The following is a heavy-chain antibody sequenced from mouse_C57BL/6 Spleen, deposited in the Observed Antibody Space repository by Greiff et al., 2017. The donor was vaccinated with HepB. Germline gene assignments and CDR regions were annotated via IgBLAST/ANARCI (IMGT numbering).Heavy chain of an antibody. CDR3: ARPITTGAMDY. CDR1: GFTFSDYY. CDR2: ISNGGGST. J-gene: IGHJ4*01. Sequence: EVKLVESGGGLVQPGGSLKLSCAASGFTFSDYYMYWVRQTPEKRLEWVAYISNGGGSTYYPDTVKGRFTISRDNAKNTLYLQMSRLKSEDTAMYYCARPITTGAMDYWGQGTSVTVSS. D-gene: IGHD1-2*01. V-gene: IGHV5-12*01.